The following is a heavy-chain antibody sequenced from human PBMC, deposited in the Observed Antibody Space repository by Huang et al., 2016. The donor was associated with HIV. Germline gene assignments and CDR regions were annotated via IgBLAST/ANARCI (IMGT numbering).Heavy chain of an antibody. J-gene: IGHJ4*02. CDR2: IYTSGST. V-gene: IGHV4-61*09. CDR3: ARGGTYNTRGWYFDY. D-gene: IGHD1-20*01. Sequence: QVQLQESGPRLVKPSQTLSLTCAVSGDSINSDNYYWSWIRQPAGKGLEWIGHIYTSGSTNYNPSLKSRVTISVDTSKNQFSLKLTSVTASDTAIYYCARGGTYNTRGWYFDYWGQGTLVPVSS. CDR1: GDSINSDNYY.